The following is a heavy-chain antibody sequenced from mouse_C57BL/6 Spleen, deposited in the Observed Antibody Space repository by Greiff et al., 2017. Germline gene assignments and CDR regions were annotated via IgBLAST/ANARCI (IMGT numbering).Heavy chain of an antibody. Sequence: QVHVKQPGAELVKPGASVKLSCKASGYTFTSYWMHWVKQRPGRGLEWIGRIDPNSGGTKYNEKFKSKATLTVDKPSSTAYMQLSSLTSEDSAVYYCARPRLSPYWYFDVWGTGTTVTVSS. J-gene: IGHJ1*03. D-gene: IGHD2-4*01. CDR3: ARPRLSPYWYFDV. CDR2: IDPNSGGT. V-gene: IGHV1-72*01. CDR1: GYTFTSYW.